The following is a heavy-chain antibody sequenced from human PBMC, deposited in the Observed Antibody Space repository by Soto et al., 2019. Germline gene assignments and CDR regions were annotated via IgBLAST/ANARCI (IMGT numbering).Heavy chain of an antibody. D-gene: IGHD2-2*02. V-gene: IGHV3-23*01. CDR3: AKADTRTGLARGNAFDI. J-gene: IGHJ3*02. CDR2: ISGSGGST. CDR1: GFTFSSYT. Sequence: EVQLLESGGGLVQPGGSLRLSCAASGFTFSSYTMTWVRQAPGKGLEWVSAISGSGGSTYYADSVKGRFTISRDNSKNTLQLQMNSLRAEDTALYYCAKADTRTGLARGNAFDIWGQGTMVTVSS.